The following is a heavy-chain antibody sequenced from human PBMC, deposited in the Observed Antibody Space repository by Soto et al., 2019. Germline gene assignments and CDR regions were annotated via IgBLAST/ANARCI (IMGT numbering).Heavy chain of an antibody. V-gene: IGHV1-69*04. CDR2: IIPIRGIA. Sequence: ASVKVSCKASGGTFSSYAISWVRQAPGQGLEWMGRIIPIRGIANYAQKFQGRVTITGDTSTSTAYMELSSLRSEDTAVYYCARDGAVATIYGMDVWGQGTTVTVSS. CDR1: GGTFSSYA. CDR3: ARDGAVATIYGMDV. J-gene: IGHJ6*02. D-gene: IGHD6-19*01.